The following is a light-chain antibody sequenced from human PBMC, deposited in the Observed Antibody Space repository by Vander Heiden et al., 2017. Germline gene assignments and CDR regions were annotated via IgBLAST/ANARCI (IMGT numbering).Light chain of an antibody. J-gene: IGKJ2*01. Sequence: DIPMPQSPSSLSASVAERVTVTCRASQRISSYLDWYQQKPGKAPKLLIYAASSMQTGVPSRFSGSGSGTDFTLTISSLQPEDFATYYCQQSYSTPYTFGQGTKLEIK. CDR2: AAS. CDR3: QQSYSTPYT. V-gene: IGKV1-39*01. CDR1: QRISSY.